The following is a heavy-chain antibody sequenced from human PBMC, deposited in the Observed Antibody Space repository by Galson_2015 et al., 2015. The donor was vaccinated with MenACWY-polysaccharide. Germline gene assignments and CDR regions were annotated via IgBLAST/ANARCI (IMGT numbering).Heavy chain of an antibody. CDR2: ISGSGGST. CDR1: GFTFSSYA. J-gene: IGHJ4*02. CDR3: AKGKGGYSSSWYDY. D-gene: IGHD6-13*01. V-gene: IGHV3-23*01. Sequence: SLRLSCAASGFTFSSYAMSWVRQAPGKGLEWVSAISGSGGSTYYADSVKGRFTISRDNSKNTLYLQMNSLRAEDTAVYYCAKGKGGYSSSWYDYWGQGTLVTVSS.